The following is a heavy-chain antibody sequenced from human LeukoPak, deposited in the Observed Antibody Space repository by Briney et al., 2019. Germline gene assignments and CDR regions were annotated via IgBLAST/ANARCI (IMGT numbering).Heavy chain of an antibody. J-gene: IGHJ5*02. D-gene: IGHD3-10*01. V-gene: IGHV3-7*01. CDR3: ARMYYYAFGWFDP. CDR2: IKQDGSEK. CDR1: GFTFSSYW. Sequence: GGSLRLSCAASGFTFSSYWMSWVRQAPGKGLEWVANIKQDGSEKYYVDSVKGRFTISRDNAKNSLYLQMNSPRAEDTAVYYCARMYYYAFGWFDPWGQGTLVTVSS.